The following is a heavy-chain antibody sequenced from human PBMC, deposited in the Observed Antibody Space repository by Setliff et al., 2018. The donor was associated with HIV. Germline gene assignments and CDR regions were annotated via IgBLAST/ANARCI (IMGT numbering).Heavy chain of an antibody. D-gene: IGHD3-3*01. CDR2: ISWNSGNI. Sequence: QSGGSLRLSCAASGFTFDDYAMHWVRQVPGKGLEWVSGISWNSGNIGYADSVKGRFTISRDNAKNSLYLQMNRLRAEDMALYYCAKVHFPYNFWSGYPLAGAFDIWGQGTMVTVSS. V-gene: IGHV3-9*03. CDR3: AKVHFPYNFWSGYPLAGAFDI. J-gene: IGHJ3*02. CDR1: GFTFDDYA.